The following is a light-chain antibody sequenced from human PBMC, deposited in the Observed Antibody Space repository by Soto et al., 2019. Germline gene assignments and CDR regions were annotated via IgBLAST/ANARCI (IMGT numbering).Light chain of an antibody. CDR2: GAS. V-gene: IGKV3-20*01. CDR1: QSLSSSY. Sequence: EIVLTQSPGTLSLSPGERATLSCRASQSLSSSYLTWYQQKPGQAPRLLIYGASSRAAGIPDRFSGSGSGADFTLTISRLDPEDCAVYYCHQYGRSPLYTFGQGTKLEIK. CDR3: HQYGRSPLYT. J-gene: IGKJ2*01.